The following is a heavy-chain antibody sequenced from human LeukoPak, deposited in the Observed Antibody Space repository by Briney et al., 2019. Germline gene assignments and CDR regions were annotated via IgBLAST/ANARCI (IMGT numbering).Heavy chain of an antibody. Sequence: SETLSLTCTVSGGSISSYYWSWIRQPPRKGLEGIGYIHYTGSTNYNPSLKRRVTISVDTSKNQFSLQLSSVTAADTAVYYCARDADLQSDAYYFLGVWGNGTTVTVSS. CDR2: IHYTGST. CDR1: GGSISSYY. D-gene: IGHD4-11*01. J-gene: IGHJ6*03. V-gene: IGHV4-59*12. CDR3: ARDADLQSDAYYFLGV.